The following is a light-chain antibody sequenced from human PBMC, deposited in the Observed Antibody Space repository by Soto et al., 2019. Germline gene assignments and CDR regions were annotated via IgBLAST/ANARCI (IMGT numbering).Light chain of an antibody. CDR2: GNS. Sequence: QSVLTRPPSVSGAPGQRVTISCTGSSSNIGAGYDVHWYQQLPGTAPKLLIYGNSNRPSGVPDRFSGSKSGTSASLAITGLQAEDEADYYCQSYDSSLSGQGVFGTGTKVTVL. CDR3: QSYDSSLSGQGV. CDR1: SSNIGAGYD. J-gene: IGLJ1*01. V-gene: IGLV1-40*01.